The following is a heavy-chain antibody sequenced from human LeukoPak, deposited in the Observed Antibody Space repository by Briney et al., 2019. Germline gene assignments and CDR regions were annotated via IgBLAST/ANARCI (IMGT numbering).Heavy chain of an antibody. Sequence: SQTLSHTCTVSGGSISSGGYYWSWIRQHPGKGLEWIGYIYYSGSTYYNPSLKSRVTMSVDTSKNQFSLKLSSVTAADTAVYYCARTYKTRTDIVATINNWFDPWGQGTLVTVSS. CDR1: GGSISSGGYY. J-gene: IGHJ5*02. D-gene: IGHD5-12*01. CDR3: ARTYKTRTDIVATINNWFDP. CDR2: IYYSGST. V-gene: IGHV4-31*03.